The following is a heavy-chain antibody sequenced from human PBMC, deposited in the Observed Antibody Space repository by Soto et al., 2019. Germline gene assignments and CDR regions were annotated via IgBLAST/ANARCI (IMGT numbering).Heavy chain of an antibody. V-gene: IGHV1-18*01. Sequence: QVHLVQSGAEVKKPGASVKVSCKASGYTLTRYGITWVRQAPGQGLEWMGSISAYNANTNYAQKLQGRLTMTTDTSTSTPYMELRSLTSDDTAVYYCAREVFRYFDLWGRGTLVSVSS. CDR2: ISAYNANT. CDR1: GYTLTRYG. D-gene: IGHD1-20*01. J-gene: IGHJ2*01. CDR3: AREVFRYFDL.